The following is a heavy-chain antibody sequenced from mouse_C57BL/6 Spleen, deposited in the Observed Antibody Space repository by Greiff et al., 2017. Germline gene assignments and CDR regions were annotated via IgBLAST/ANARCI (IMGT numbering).Heavy chain of an antibody. CDR1: GFTFSDYG. CDR3: AMNWDGDYVDY. V-gene: IGHV5-17*01. Sequence: EVQLVESGGGLVKPGGSLKLSCAASGFTFSDYGMHWVRQAPEKGLEWVAYISSGSSTNYYADTVKGRFTISRDNAKNTLFLQMTSLRSEDTARYYCAMNWDGDYVDYWGQGTTLTVSS. D-gene: IGHD4-1*01. CDR2: ISSGSSTN. J-gene: IGHJ2*01.